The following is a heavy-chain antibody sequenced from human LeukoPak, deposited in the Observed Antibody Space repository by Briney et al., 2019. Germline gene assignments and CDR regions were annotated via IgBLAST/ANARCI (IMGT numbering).Heavy chain of an antibody. CDR3: ARYYYDSSGYYSYYFDY. J-gene: IGHJ4*02. D-gene: IGHD3-22*01. CDR1: GGSISSGGYY. V-gene: IGHV4-31*03. CDR2: IYYSGST. Sequence: KPSETLSLTCTVSGGSISSGGYYWSWIRQHPGKGLEWIGYIYYSGSTYYNPSLKSRVTISVDTSKNQFSLKLSSVTAADTAVYYCARYYYDSSGYYSYYFDYWGQGTLVTVSS.